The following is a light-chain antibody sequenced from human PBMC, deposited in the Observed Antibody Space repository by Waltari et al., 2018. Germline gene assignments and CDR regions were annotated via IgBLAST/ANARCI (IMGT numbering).Light chain of an antibody. CDR2: EDP. J-gene: IGLJ2*01. CDR1: NIGRKR. V-gene: IGLV3-21*03. CDR3: QVCDAIDAPVL. Sequence: SYVLTQPPSVSVAPGKTAKISWGGNNIGRKRGTGYQQKPGQAPVLVVFEDPDRPLGFPERFACDNSGNTATLTIRRAEAGDEADYYCQVCDAIDAPVLFGGGTKLTVL.